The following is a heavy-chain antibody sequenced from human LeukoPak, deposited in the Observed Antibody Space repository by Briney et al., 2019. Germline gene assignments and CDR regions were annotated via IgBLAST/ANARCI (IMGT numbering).Heavy chain of an antibody. CDR3: AKDIYYDSSGYRGYFDY. D-gene: IGHD3-22*01. Sequence: GTSLRLSCAASGFTFSGYAMHWVRQAPGKGLEWVAVMSYDGSNKYYVDSVKGRFTVSRDSSKNTLYLQMNSLRAEDTAVYYCAKDIYYDSSGYRGYFDYWGQGTLVTVSS. J-gene: IGHJ4*02. CDR1: GFTFSGYA. V-gene: IGHV3-30*18. CDR2: MSYDGSNK.